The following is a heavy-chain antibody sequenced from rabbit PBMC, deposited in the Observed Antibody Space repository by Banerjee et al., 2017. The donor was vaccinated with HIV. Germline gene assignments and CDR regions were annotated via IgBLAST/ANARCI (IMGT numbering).Heavy chain of an antibody. CDR2: INTGDGST. CDR1: GFTLSSHW. J-gene: IGHJ4*01. V-gene: IGHV1S7*01. D-gene: IGHD1-1*01. Sequence: QSLEESGGGLVKPGASLTLTCTASGFTLSSHWMCWVRQAPGKGLEWIACINTGDGSTYYASWVNGRFTISSDNAQNTLYLQLNSLTAADTATYFCARGTSSSGWNFGLWGQGTLVTVS. CDR3: ARGTSSSGWNFGL.